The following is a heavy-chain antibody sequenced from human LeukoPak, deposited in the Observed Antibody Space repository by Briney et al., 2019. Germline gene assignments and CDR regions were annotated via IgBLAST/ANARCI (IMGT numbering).Heavy chain of an antibody. J-gene: IGHJ4*02. Sequence: GGSLRLSCAASGFTVSSNYMSWVRQAPGKGLEWVSGINWNGGSTGYADSVKGRFTISRDNAKNSLYLQMNSLRAEDTALYYCAGGDYGGYFDYWGQGTLVTVSS. CDR3: AGGDYGGYFDY. CDR1: GFTVSSNY. D-gene: IGHD2-21*02. CDR2: INWNGGST. V-gene: IGHV3-20*04.